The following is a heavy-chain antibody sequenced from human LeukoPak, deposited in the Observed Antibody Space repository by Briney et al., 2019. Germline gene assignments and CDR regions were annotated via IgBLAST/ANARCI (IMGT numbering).Heavy chain of an antibody. V-gene: IGHV1-69*13. Sequence: SVKVSCKASGGTFSSYAISWVRQAPGQGLEWMGGIIPIFGTATYAQKFQGRVTITADESTSTAYMELSSLRSEDTAVYYCASAYYYDSSGYPHYYYYYMDVWGKGTTVTISS. CDR3: ASAYYYDSSGYPHYYYYYMDV. D-gene: IGHD3-22*01. CDR1: GGTFSSYA. J-gene: IGHJ6*03. CDR2: IIPIFGTA.